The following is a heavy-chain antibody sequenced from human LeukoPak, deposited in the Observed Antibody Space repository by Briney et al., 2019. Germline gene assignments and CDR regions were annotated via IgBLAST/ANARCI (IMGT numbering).Heavy chain of an antibody. CDR1: GFIFSRYS. V-gene: IGHV3-21*04. CDR3: ARAGLRGDYSLYY. D-gene: IGHD4-17*01. Sequence: GGSLRLSCAASGFIFSRYSMNWVRQAPGKGLEWVSSISRSSSYIYYADSVKGRFTISRDNSKNTLYLQMNSLRAEDTAVYYCARAGLRGDYSLYYWGQGTLVTVSS. CDR2: ISRSSSYI. J-gene: IGHJ4*02.